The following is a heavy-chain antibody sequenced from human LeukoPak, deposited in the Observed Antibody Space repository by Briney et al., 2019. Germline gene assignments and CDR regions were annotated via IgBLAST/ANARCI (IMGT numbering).Heavy chain of an antibody. J-gene: IGHJ6*02. V-gene: IGHV3-21*01. D-gene: IGHD1-26*01. Sequence: GGSLRLSCAASGFTFSSYSMNWVRQAPGKGLEWVSSISSSSSYIYYADSEKGRFTSSRDNAKNSLYLQMNSLRAEDTAVYYCARDRRRVGATNYYYYYCMDVWGQGTTVTVSS. CDR1: GFTFSSYS. CDR2: ISSSSSYI. CDR3: ARDRRRVGATNYYYYYCMDV.